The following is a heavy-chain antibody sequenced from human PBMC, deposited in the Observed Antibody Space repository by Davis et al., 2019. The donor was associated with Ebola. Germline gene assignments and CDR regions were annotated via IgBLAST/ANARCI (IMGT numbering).Heavy chain of an antibody. CDR2: ISGYNGDT. CDR3: ARAAAYSGYVGS. D-gene: IGHD5-12*01. J-gene: IGHJ4*02. Sequence: AASVKVSCKASGGTSTNYVISWLRQAPGQGLEWMGWISGYNGDTNHAQKFQGRVTMTTDTSTSTAYMELRSLRSDDTAVYYCARAAAYSGYVGSWGQGTLVTVSS. CDR1: GGTSTNYV. V-gene: IGHV1-18*01.